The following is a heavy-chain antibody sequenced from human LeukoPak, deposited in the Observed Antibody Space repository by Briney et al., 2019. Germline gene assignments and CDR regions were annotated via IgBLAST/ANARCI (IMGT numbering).Heavy chain of an antibody. CDR1: GDSISSYY. D-gene: IGHD2-15*01. V-gene: IGHV4-59*01. CDR2: IYYSGST. CDR3: ARARPEDLEGGFDP. Sequence: SETLSLPCTVSGDSISSYYWSWIRQPPGKGLEWIGYIYYSGSTNYNASLKSRVTISVDKSKNQFSLELSSVTAADTAVYYCARARPEDLEGGFDPWGQGTLVTVSS. J-gene: IGHJ5*02.